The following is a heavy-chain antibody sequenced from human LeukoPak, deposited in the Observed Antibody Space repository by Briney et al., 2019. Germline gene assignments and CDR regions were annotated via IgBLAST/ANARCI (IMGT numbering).Heavy chain of an antibody. J-gene: IGHJ4*02. Sequence: ASVKVSCKASGYTFTGYYMHWVRQAPGQGLEWMGRINPNSGGTNYAQKFQGRVTMTRDTAISTAYMELSRLRSDDTAVYSCARSGGYYYDSSGYDWGQGTLVTVSS. CDR3: ARSGGYYYDSSGYD. CDR1: GYTFTGYY. D-gene: IGHD3-22*01. CDR2: INPNSGGT. V-gene: IGHV1-2*06.